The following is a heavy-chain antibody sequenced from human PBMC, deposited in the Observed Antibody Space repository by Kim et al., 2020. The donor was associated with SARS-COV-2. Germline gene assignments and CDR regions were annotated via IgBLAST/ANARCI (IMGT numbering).Heavy chain of an antibody. CDR3: ARDAGRSWYSSQGPFDY. J-gene: IGHJ4*02. D-gene: IGHD6-13*01. Sequence: FQGRVTMTRDTSISTAYMELSRLRSDDTAVYYCARDAGRSWYSSQGPFDYWGQGTLVTVSS. V-gene: IGHV1-2*02.